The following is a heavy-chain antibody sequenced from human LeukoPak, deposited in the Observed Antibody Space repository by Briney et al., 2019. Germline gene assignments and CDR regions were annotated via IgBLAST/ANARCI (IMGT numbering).Heavy chain of an antibody. Sequence: GGSLRLSCAASGFTFSNNDMNWVRQAPGKGLEWVSGISPSGDITYYADSVKGRFTISRDNSKNTLYLEVISLTAEDTAVYYCAKDDAWLRFGEWSQGTLVTVSS. CDR2: ISPSGDIT. D-gene: IGHD3-10*01. CDR3: AKDDAWLRFGE. V-gene: IGHV3-23*01. J-gene: IGHJ4*02. CDR1: GFTFSNND.